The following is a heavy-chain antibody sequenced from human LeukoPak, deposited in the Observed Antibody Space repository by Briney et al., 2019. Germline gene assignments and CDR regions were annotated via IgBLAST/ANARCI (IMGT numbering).Heavy chain of an antibody. CDR1: GFTFSNYG. CDR2: IWYDGSNK. J-gene: IGHJ4*02. V-gene: IGHV3-33*06. Sequence: GNSLRLSCAASGFTFSNYGMHWVRQAPGKGLEWVAVIWYDGSNKYYADSVKGRFTISRDNSKNTLYLQMNSLRAEDTAVYYCAKDLEKELPDYWGQGTLVTVSS. CDR3: AKDLEKELPDY. D-gene: IGHD1-26*01.